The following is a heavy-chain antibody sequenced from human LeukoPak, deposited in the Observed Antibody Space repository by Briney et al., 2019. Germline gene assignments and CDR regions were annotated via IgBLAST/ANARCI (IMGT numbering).Heavy chain of an antibody. D-gene: IGHD1-26*01. CDR2: VYFSGST. Sequence: SETLSLTCTVSGGSIGTYFWSWIRQSPGKGLEWLGNVYFSGSTNYNPSLKSRVTISVDTSNNQFSLKLTSVTAADTAVYYCASVLNTPRSNWGQGTLATVSS. CDR3: ASVLNTPRSN. V-gene: IGHV4-59*01. CDR1: GGSIGTYF. J-gene: IGHJ4*02.